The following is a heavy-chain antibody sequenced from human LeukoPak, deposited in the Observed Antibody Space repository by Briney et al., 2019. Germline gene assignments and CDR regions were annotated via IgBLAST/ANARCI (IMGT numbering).Heavy chain of an antibody. V-gene: IGHV3-15*01. Sequence: GGSLRLSCVASGFTFSTAWMSWLRQAPGKGLEWVGRIKSNSDGGTTDYAASVKGRFTISRDDSKNTVYLQMNSLRTEDTAVYYCLWWDYWGQGTLVTVSS. D-gene: IGHD2-21*01. CDR3: LWWDY. CDR2: IKSNSDGGTT. CDR1: GFTFSTAW. J-gene: IGHJ4*02.